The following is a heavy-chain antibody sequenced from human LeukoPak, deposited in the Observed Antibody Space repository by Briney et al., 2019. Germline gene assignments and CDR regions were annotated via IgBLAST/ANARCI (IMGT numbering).Heavy chain of an antibody. CDR3: ARRSQLVLDY. V-gene: IGHV4-39*01. J-gene: IGHJ4*02. Sequence: SETLSLTCSVSGDTISTSDHYWGWIRQPPGKGLEWIGSIYYSGSTYYNPSLKSRVTISVDTSKNQFSLKLSSVTAADTAVYYCARRSQLVLDYWGQGTLVTVSS. D-gene: IGHD6-13*01. CDR1: GDTISTSDHY. CDR2: IYYSGST.